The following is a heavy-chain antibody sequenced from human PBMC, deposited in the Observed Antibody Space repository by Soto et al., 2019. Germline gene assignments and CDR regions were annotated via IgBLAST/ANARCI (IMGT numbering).Heavy chain of an antibody. D-gene: IGHD6-25*01. CDR1: GGMFRRYA. Sequence: QVQLVQSGAEVKKPGSSVKVSGKASGGMFRRYAISWVRQAPGQGLEWMGGILPIFGSPSHAQKFQGRVTVTGDETTSAAYLELTSLTSEDTAIYYCVFGDCATTSGSYYFYGLDVWGQGSLVTVSS. CDR2: ILPIFGSP. V-gene: IGHV1-69*01. J-gene: IGHJ6*02. CDR3: VFGDCATTSGSYYFYGLDV.